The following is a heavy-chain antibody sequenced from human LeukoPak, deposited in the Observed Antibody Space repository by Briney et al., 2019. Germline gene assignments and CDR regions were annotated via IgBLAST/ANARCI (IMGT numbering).Heavy chain of an antibody. Sequence: GGSLRLSCAASGFSVSNNYMNWVRQAPGKGLEWVSVIYSGGSTYYADSVQGRFTISRDISKDTVYLQMNSLRAEDTAVYYCARDSETETGWYYYGMDVWGQGTTVTASS. CDR2: IYSGGST. D-gene: IGHD1-14*01. J-gene: IGHJ6*02. CDR3: ARDSETETGWYYYGMDV. V-gene: IGHV3-53*01. CDR1: GFSVSNNY.